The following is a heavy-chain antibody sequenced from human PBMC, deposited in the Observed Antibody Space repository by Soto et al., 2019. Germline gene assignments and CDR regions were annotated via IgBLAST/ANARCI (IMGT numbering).Heavy chain of an antibody. CDR2: ISSSRSYI. J-gene: IGHJ5*02. CDR3: ASVRDSEAAAGNWFDP. CDR1: GFSFSKYA. D-gene: IGHD6-13*01. V-gene: IGHV3-21*01. Sequence: GSLRLSCAASGFSFSKYAIHWVRQAPGKGLEWVSSISSSRSYIYYADSVKGRFSIARDNAKNSLYLQMNSLRAEDTAVYYCASVRDSEAAAGNWFDPWGQGPMVTATS.